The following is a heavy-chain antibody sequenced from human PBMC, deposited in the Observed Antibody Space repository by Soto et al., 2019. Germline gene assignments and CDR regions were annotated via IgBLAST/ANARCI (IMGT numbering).Heavy chain of an antibody. D-gene: IGHD6-19*01. CDR3: ARERIAVAGTNYYYYGMDV. J-gene: IGHJ6*02. CDR2: IYYSGST. Sequence: PSETLSLTCTVSGGSISSYYWSWIRQPPGKGLEWIGYIYYSGSTNYNPSLKSRVTISVGTSKNQFSLKLSSVTAADTAVYYCARERIAVAGTNYYYYGMDVWGQGTTVTVSS. CDR1: GGSISSYY. V-gene: IGHV4-59*01.